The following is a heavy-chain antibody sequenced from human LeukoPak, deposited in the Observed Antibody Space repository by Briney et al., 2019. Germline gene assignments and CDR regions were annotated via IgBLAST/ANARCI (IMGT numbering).Heavy chain of an antibody. J-gene: IGHJ4*02. Sequence: GGSLRLSCAASGFTVSSNYMNWVRQAPGKGLEWVLVIYSGGSTYYADSVKGRFTISRDNSKNTLYLQMNSLRAEDTAVYYCARSLGGVTLHWGQGTLVTVSS. D-gene: IGHD3-16*01. CDR2: IYSGGST. CDR3: ARSLGGVTLH. CDR1: GFTVSSNY. V-gene: IGHV3-66*01.